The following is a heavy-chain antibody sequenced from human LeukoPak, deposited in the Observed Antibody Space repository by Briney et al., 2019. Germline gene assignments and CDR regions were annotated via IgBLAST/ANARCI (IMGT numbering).Heavy chain of an antibody. Sequence: ASVKVSCKASGYTFTSYGISWVRQAPGQGLEWMGWISAYNGNTNYAQILQGRVTMTTDTSTSTAYMELRSLRSDDTAVYYCARDESYYYDSSGYPSWGQGTLVTVSS. J-gene: IGHJ5*02. CDR1: GYTFTSYG. V-gene: IGHV1-18*01. CDR3: ARDESYYYDSSGYPS. CDR2: ISAYNGNT. D-gene: IGHD3-22*01.